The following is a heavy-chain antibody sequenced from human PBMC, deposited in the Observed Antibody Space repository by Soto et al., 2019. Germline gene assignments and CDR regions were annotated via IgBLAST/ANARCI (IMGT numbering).Heavy chain of an antibody. V-gene: IGHV1-69*12. CDR2: IIPIFGTA. CDR3: AGLRLGELSLPPYGMDI. D-gene: IGHD3-16*02. Sequence: QVQLVQSGAEVKKPGSSVKVSCKASGGTFSSYAISWVRQAPGQGLEWMGGIIPIFGTANYAQKFQGRVTITAEESTSTAYMELSSLRSEDTAVYYCAGLRLGELSLPPYGMDIWGQGTTVTVSS. J-gene: IGHJ6*02. CDR1: GGTFSSYA.